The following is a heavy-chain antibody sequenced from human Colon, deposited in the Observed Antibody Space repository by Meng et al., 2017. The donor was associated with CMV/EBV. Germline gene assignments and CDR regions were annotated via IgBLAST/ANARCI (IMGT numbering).Heavy chain of an antibody. Sequence: QVQLWKCGAEVTKPGASVKVSCKASGYNFISYYIHWVRQAPGQGLEWMGTLNPNSGGTNYAQKFQGRITMTRDTSTSTAYMELSTLRSDDTAVYYCAKGMGDYGGQGTLVTVSS. CDR1: GYNFISYY. V-gene: IGHV1-2*02. J-gene: IGHJ4*02. D-gene: IGHD5-24*01. CDR2: LNPNSGGT. CDR3: AKGMGDY.